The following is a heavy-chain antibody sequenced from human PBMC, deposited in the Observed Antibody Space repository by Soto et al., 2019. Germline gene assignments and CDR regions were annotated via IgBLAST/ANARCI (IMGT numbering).Heavy chain of an antibody. Sequence: QVQLVQSGAEVRKPGSSVKVSCQASGGTSGSYSISWIRQAPGQGLEWLGRIVPILRLENYAKKFQGRVTITADMSTSTAYMELTSLRPEDTALYYCVRDLGSGSYNRNWGQGTLVTVSS. D-gene: IGHD6-19*01. CDR1: GGTSGSYS. CDR3: VRDLGSGSYNRN. J-gene: IGHJ4*02. V-gene: IGHV1-69*08. CDR2: IVPILRLE.